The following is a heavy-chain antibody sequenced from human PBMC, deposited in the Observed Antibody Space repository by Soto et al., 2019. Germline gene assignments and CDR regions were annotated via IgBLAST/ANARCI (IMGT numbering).Heavy chain of an antibody. CDR2: IKQDGSEK. D-gene: IGHD3-10*01. CDR1: GFTFSSYW. CDR3: AREGLLWFGSNQYYFDY. Sequence: GGTLRLSCAASGFTFSSYWMSCVRQAPGKGLEWVANIKQDGSEKYYVDSVKGRFTISRDNAKNSLYLQMNSLRAEDTAVYYCAREGLLWFGSNQYYFDYWGQGTLVTVSS. J-gene: IGHJ4*02. V-gene: IGHV3-7*01.